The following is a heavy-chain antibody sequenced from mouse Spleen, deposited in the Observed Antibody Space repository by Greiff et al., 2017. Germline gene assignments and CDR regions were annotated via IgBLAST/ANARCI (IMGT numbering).Heavy chain of an antibody. CDR2: IYPGDGDT. V-gene: IGHV1-80*01. D-gene: IGHD1-1*01. J-gene: IGHJ2*01. CDR1: GYAFSSYW. CDR3: ARQGRPYYSYFDY. Sequence: QVQLQQSGAELVKPGASVKISCKASGYAFSSYWMNWVKQRPGKGLEWIGQIYPGDGDTNYNGKFKGKATLTADKSSSTAYMQLSSLTSEDSAVYFCARQGRPYYSYFDYWGQGTTLTVSS.